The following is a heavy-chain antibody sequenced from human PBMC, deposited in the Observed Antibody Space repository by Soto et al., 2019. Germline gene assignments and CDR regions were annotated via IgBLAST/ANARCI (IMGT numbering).Heavy chain of an antibody. V-gene: IGHV3-30*18. CDR3: AKIAVAGPYYYGMDV. Sequence: GALRLSCAASGFTFSSYGMHWVRQAPGKGLEWVAVISYDGSNKYYADSVKGRFTISRDNSKNTLYLQMNSLRAEDTAVYYCAKIAVAGPYYYGMDVWGQGTTVTVSS. CDR1: GFTFSSYG. J-gene: IGHJ6*02. CDR2: ISYDGSNK. D-gene: IGHD6-19*01.